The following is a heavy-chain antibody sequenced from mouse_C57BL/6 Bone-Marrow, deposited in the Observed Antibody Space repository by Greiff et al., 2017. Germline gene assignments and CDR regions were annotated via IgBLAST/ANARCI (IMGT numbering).Heavy chain of an antibody. CDR1: GYTFTSYW. CDR3: ARRGKITTVVAHWYFDV. Sequence: QVQLKQSGAELVMPGASVKLSCKASGYTFTSYWMHWVKQRPGQGLEWIGEIDPSDSYTNYNQKFKGKSTLTVDKSSSTAYMQLSSLTSEDSAVYYCARRGKITTVVAHWYFDVWGTGTTVTVSS. CDR2: IDPSDSYT. D-gene: IGHD1-1*01. J-gene: IGHJ1*03. V-gene: IGHV1-69*01.